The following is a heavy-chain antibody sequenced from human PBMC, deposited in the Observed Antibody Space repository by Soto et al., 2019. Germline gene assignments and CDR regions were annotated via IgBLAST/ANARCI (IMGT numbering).Heavy chain of an antibody. CDR2: ISWNGVKT. D-gene: IGHD3-16*01. CDR3: TKTPLGNHGSVDI. J-gene: IGHJ3*02. CDR1: GFTFGDYG. Sequence: EVQVVESGGGLVQPGRSLRLACAASGFTFGDYGMHWVRQVPGKGLEWVSGISWNGVKTDYADSVKGRFTISRDNAESTLYLQMNSLRVEDTALYYCTKTPLGNHGSVDIWGQGTMDPVSS. V-gene: IGHV3-9*01.